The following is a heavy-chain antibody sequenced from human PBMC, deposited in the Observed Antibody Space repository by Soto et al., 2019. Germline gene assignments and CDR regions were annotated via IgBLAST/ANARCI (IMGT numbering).Heavy chain of an antibody. Sequence: HPGGSLRLSCAASRFTFSSYWMSWVRQAPGKGLEWVANIKEDGGEKHYVDSVKGRFTISRDNAKNSLFLQMNSLRAEDTAVYYCARDSVRGYYDSSGYFTALDYWGQGTLVTVSS. CDR2: IKEDGGEK. V-gene: IGHV3-7*01. J-gene: IGHJ4*02. CDR3: ARDSVRGYYDSSGYFTALDY. CDR1: RFTFSSYW. D-gene: IGHD3-22*01.